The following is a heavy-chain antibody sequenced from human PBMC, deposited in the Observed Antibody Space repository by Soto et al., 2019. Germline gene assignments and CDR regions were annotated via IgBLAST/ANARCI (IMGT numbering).Heavy chain of an antibody. Sequence: QVQLVQSGAEVKKPGSSVKVSCKASGDTFNFYSINWVRQAPGLGLEWVGRFNPILSMSNSAQKFQGGVTLTADRSASTAYLVLSRLRSDDTAMYYCATSYGSGSRAFDYWGQGALVTVAS. D-gene: IGHD3-10*01. CDR1: GDTFNFYS. V-gene: IGHV1-69*02. CDR2: FNPILSMS. J-gene: IGHJ4*02. CDR3: ATSYGSGSRAFDY.